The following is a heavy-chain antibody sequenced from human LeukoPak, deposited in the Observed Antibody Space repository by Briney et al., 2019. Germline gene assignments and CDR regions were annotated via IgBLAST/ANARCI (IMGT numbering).Heavy chain of an antibody. V-gene: IGHV3-48*03. CDR3: AKASVWFGDLFN. CDR2: IGTSVNAI. J-gene: IGHJ4*02. CDR1: GFSFSGFD. D-gene: IGHD3-10*01. Sequence: GGSLRLSCAASGFSFSGFDMNWVRQAPGKGLEWIAHIGTSVNAIYYADSVKGRFTISRDNARASLSLQMESLRVEDTAVYYCAKASVWFGDLFNWGQGALVIVSS.